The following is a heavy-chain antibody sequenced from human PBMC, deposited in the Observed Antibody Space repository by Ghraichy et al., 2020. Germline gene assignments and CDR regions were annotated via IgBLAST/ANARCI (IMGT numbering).Heavy chain of an antibody. CDR3: ASLAH. Sequence: LTCVASEFTFTDYLMSWVRQAPGKGLEWVATINQDGSETDYVESVKGRFTVSRDNAKNSLYLQLSSLRVEDAGVYYCASLAHWGQGTRVAVSS. CDR1: EFTFTDYL. CDR2: INQDGSET. J-gene: IGHJ5*02. V-gene: IGHV3-7*01.